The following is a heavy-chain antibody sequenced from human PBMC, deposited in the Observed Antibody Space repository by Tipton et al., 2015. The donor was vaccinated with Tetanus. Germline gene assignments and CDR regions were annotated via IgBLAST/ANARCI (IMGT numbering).Heavy chain of an antibody. CDR1: GFSFGNYR. J-gene: IGHJ4*02. CDR2: ISSTSRYI. V-gene: IGHV3-21*01. Sequence: SLRLSCVVSGFSFGNYRMNWVRQAPGKGLEWVSSISSTSRYIYYADSVKGRFTISRDNAKSSLFLQMNSLRAEDTAVYYCASGSTLDYWGLGTLVTVSS. CDR3: ASGSTLDY. D-gene: IGHD6-25*01.